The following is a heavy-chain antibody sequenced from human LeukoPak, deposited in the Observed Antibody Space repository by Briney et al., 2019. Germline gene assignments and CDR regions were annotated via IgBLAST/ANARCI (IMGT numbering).Heavy chain of an antibody. V-gene: IGHV3-23*01. J-gene: IGHJ4*02. CDR2: ISGSGGAT. CDR3: AKGHSSGYYFLDY. CDR1: GFTFSSYV. D-gene: IGHD3-22*01. Sequence: PGGSLRLSCGASGFTFSSYVMAWVRQAPGKGLEWVSAISGSGGATYSADSVKGRFTISRDNSQNTLYLQMNSLRAEDTAVYYCAKGHSSGYYFLDYWGQGTLITVS.